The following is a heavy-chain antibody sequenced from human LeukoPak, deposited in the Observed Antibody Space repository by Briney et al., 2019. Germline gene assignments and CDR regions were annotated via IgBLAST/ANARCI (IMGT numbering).Heavy chain of an antibody. CDR1: GGSISSYY. V-gene: IGHV4-4*07. CDR2: IYTSGST. CDR3: ARVTSSGWHFDY. Sequence: PSETLSLTCSVSGGSISSYYWSWIRQPAGKGLEWIGRIYTSGSTNYNPSLKSRVTMSVDTSKNQFSLKLRSVTAADTAVYYCARVTSSGWHFDYRGQGTLVTVSS. D-gene: IGHD6-19*01. J-gene: IGHJ4*02.